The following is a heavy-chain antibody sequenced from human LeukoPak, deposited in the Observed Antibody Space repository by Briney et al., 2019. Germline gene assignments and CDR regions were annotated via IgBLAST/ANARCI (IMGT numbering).Heavy chain of an antibody. V-gene: IGHV4-59*01. J-gene: IGHJ5*02. Sequence: SETLSLTCTVSGGSISSYYWSWIRQPPGKGLEWIGYVYYSGSTNYNPSLKSRVTISVDTSKNQFSLKLSSVTAADTAVYYCARGGPPLNWFDPWGQGTLVTVSS. CDR1: GGSISSYY. CDR2: VYYSGST. CDR3: ARGGPPLNWFDP. D-gene: IGHD3-16*01.